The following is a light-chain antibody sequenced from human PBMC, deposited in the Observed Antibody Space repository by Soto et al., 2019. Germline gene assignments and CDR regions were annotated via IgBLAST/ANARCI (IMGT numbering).Light chain of an antibody. CDR1: QGVGGW. CDR2: ATS. Sequence: IQMTQSPCSVSASVGERFTRTCRGSQGVGGWLSWYQQQPGKLPQLLLYATSSLHSGVPSRISGSGSGTDFTLTIISLQPDDFATDYCQQYNSFSPWTFGHGTKVDIK. J-gene: IGKJ1*01. V-gene: IGKV1-12*01. CDR3: QQYNSFSPWT.